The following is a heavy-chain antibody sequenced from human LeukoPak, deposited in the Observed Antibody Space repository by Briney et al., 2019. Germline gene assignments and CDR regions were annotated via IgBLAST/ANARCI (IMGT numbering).Heavy chain of an antibody. Sequence: ASVKVSCKASGYTFTSYGISWVRQAPGQGLAWMGWISAYNGNTNYAQKLQGRVTMTTDTSTSTAYMELRSLRSDDTAVYYCARDGRLGDYYGSGSYPNWFDPWGQGTPVTVSS. CDR1: GYTFTSYG. J-gene: IGHJ5*02. D-gene: IGHD3-10*01. V-gene: IGHV1-18*01. CDR2: ISAYNGNT. CDR3: ARDGRLGDYYGSGSYPNWFDP.